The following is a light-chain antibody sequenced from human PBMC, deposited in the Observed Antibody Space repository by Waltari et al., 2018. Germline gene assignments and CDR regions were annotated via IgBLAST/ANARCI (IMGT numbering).Light chain of an antibody. CDR3: SSYTTFGTVL. CDR2: DVN. J-gene: IGLJ2*01. CDR1: RSDIGAFND. Sequence: QSALPQPASVSGSPGQPLTISCTGARSDIGAFNDVSWYQQHPDKPPKVIIYDVNSRPSGVSSRFSGSKSGDTASLTISGLQAEDEAHYYCSSYTTFGTVLFGGGT. V-gene: IGLV2-14*03.